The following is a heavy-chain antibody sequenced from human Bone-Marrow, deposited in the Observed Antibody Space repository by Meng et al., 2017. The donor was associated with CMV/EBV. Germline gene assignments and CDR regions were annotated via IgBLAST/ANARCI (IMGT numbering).Heavy chain of an antibody. J-gene: IGHJ5*02. CDR3: ARVNDFWSGYSGGPWFDP. CDR1: GFTFSSYW. V-gene: IGHV3-48*04. CDR2: LSNSDSTI. D-gene: IGHD3-3*01. Sequence: GESLKISCAASGFTFSSYWMHWVRQAPGKGLECVSYLSNSDSTIYYADSVKGRFTISRDNAKNSLYLQMNSLRAEDTAVYYCARVNDFWSGYSGGPWFDPWGQGTLVTGYS.